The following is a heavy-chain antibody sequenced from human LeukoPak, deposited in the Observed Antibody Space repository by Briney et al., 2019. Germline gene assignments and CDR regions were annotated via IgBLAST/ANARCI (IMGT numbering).Heavy chain of an antibody. V-gene: IGHV4-39*07. Sequence: SETLSLTCTVSGGSISSSSYYWGWIRQPPGKGLEWIGSIYYSGSTYYNPSLKSRVTMSVDTSKNQFSLKLSSVTAADTAVYYCAGVDSSGYYTFDYWGQGTLVTVSS. D-gene: IGHD3-22*01. CDR1: GGSISSSSYY. CDR3: AGVDSSGYYTFDY. CDR2: IYYSGST. J-gene: IGHJ4*02.